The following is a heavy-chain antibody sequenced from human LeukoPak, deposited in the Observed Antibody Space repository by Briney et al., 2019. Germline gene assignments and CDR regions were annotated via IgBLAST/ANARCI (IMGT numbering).Heavy chain of an antibody. D-gene: IGHD3-16*02. CDR1: GVSITGISYY. J-gene: IGHJ4*02. CDR3: ARDWFTRLGELSPDRAFDY. Sequence: LSLTCTVSGVSITGISYYWGWIRQAPGKGLEWISYISSSGDTIFYADSVKGRFTISRDNAKNSLYLQMNSLRADDTALYYCARDWFTRLGELSPDRAFDYWGQGTLVTVSS. CDR2: ISSSGDTI. V-gene: IGHV3-11*01.